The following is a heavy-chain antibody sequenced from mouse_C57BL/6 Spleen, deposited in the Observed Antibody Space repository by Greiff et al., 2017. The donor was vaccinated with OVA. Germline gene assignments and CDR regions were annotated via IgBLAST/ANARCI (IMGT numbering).Heavy chain of an antibody. CDR1: GYAFTNYL. CDR2: INPGSGGT. Sequence: QVQLQQSGAELVRPGTSVKVSCKASGYAFTNYLIEWVKQRPGQGLEWIGVINPGSGGTNYNEKFKGKATLTADKSTSTAYMQLSSLTSEDSAVYFCARLGRGKAYWGQGTLVTVSA. CDR3: ARLGRGKAY. J-gene: IGHJ3*01. V-gene: IGHV1-54*01. D-gene: IGHD4-1*01.